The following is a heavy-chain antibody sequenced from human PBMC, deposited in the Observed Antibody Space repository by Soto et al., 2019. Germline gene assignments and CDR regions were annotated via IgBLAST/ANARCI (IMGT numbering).Heavy chain of an antibody. CDR3: ARANYDILTGYSSYYFDY. D-gene: IGHD3-9*01. CDR2: IIPIFGTA. CDR1: GGTFSSYA. V-gene: IGHV1-69*06. J-gene: IGHJ4*02. Sequence: GASVKVSCKASGGTFSSYAISWVRQAPGQGLEWMGGIIPIFGTANYAQKFQGRVTITADKSTSTAYMELSSLRSEDTAVYYCARANYDILTGYSSYYFDYWGQGTLVTVSS.